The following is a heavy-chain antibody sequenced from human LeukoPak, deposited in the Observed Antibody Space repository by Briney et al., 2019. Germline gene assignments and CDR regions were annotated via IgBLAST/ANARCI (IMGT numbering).Heavy chain of an antibody. V-gene: IGHV7-4-1*02. J-gene: IGHJ4*02. D-gene: IGHD6-19*01. CDR2: INTNTGNP. Sequence: ASVKVSFKASGYTFTSYAMNWVRQAPGQGLEWMGWINTNTGNPTYAQGFTGRFVFSLDTSVSTAYLQISSLKAEDTAVYYCARSLYSSGPKSSNDYWGQGTLVTVSS. CDR1: GYTFTSYA. CDR3: ARSLYSSGPKSSNDY.